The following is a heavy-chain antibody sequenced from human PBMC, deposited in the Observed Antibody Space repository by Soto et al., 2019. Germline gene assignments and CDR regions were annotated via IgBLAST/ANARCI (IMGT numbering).Heavy chain of an antibody. V-gene: IGHV3-30-3*01. Sequence: GGSLRLSCAASGFTFSSYAMHWVRQAPGKGLEWVAVISYDGSNKYYADSVKGRFTISRDNSKNTLYLQMNSLRTEDTAVYYCARDRLRYNWNDFPYYYYGMDVWGQGTTVTVS. CDR2: ISYDGSNK. D-gene: IGHD1-1*01. J-gene: IGHJ6*02. CDR3: ARDRLRYNWNDFPYYYYGMDV. CDR1: GFTFSSYA.